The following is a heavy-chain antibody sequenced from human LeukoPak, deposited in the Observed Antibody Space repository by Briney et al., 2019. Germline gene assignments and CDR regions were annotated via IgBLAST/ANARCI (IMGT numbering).Heavy chain of an antibody. CDR1: GGSISSYY. CDR3: ARSSHTPYSSSWYYFDY. D-gene: IGHD6-13*01. J-gene: IGHJ4*02. Sequence: SDTLSLTCTVSGGSISSYYWSWIRQPPGKGLEWIGYIYYSGSTNYNPSLKSRVTISVDTSKNQFSLKLSSVTAADTAVYYCARSSHTPYSSSWYYFDYWGQGTLVTVSS. V-gene: IGHV4-59*07. CDR2: IYYSGST.